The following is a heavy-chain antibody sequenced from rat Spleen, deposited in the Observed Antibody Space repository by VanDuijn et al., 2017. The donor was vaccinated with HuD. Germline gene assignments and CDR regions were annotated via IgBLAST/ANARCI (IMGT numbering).Heavy chain of an antibody. J-gene: IGHJ1*01. CDR3: ARHPQLGTYWYFDF. V-gene: IGHV5-25*01. CDR2: ISPNGGNT. CDR1: GFTFRNYD. Sequence: EVQLVESGGDLVQPGRSVRLSCAASGFTFRNYDMAWVRQAPMKGLEWVASISPNGGNTFYRDSVRGRFTVSRDNAKSTVYLQMDSLRSDDTATYYCARHPQLGTYWYFDFWGPGTMVTVSS. D-gene: IGHD3-4*01.